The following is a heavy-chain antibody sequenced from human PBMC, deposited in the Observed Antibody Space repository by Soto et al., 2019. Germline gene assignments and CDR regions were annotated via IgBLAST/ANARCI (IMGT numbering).Heavy chain of an antibody. Sequence: GGSLRLSCAASGFTFSSYGMHWVRQAPGKGLEWVAVISYDGSNKYYADSVKGRFTISRDNSKNTLYLQMNSLRAEDTAVYYCAKEDYDILTGPPPYFDYWGQGTLVTASS. CDR2: ISYDGSNK. D-gene: IGHD3-9*01. J-gene: IGHJ4*02. CDR1: GFTFSSYG. CDR3: AKEDYDILTGPPPYFDY. V-gene: IGHV3-30*18.